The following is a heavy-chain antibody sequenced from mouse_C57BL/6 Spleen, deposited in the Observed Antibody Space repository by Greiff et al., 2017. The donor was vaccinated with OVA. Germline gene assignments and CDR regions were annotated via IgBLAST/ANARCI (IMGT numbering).Heavy chain of an antibody. J-gene: IGHJ2*01. D-gene: IGHD2-4*01. CDR3: TTIYYDYPY. CDR2: IDPENGDT. Sequence: EVQLQQSGAELVRPGASVKLSCTASGFNIKDDYMHWVKQRPEPGLEWIGWIDPENGDTEYASKFQGKATITADTSSNTAYLQLSSLTSEDTAVYYCTTIYYDYPYWGQGTTLTVSS. CDR1: GFNIKDDY. V-gene: IGHV14-4*01.